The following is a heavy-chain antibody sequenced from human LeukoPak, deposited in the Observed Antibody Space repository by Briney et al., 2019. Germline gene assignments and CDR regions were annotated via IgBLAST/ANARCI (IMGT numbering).Heavy chain of an antibody. J-gene: IGHJ6*03. Sequence: SETLSLTCTISGDSMRNDYWVWIRQPAGKGLEWIGRIHRSGATNHNPSFRGRVTMSVNTSKNQVSLTLSSVTAADTAVYYCARDNAAGYSRGYQHYYYYMDVWGKGTTVTVSS. CDR3: ARDNAAGYSRGYQHYYYYMDV. V-gene: IGHV4-4*07. CDR1: GDSMRNDY. D-gene: IGHD6-25*01. CDR2: IHRSGAT.